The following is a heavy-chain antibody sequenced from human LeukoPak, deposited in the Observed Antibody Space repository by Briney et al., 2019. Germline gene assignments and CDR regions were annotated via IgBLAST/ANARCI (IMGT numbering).Heavy chain of an antibody. J-gene: IGHJ1*01. CDR3: ARDQSPAGAEYFQH. Sequence: PGGSLRLSCAASGFTFSSYGMHWVRQAPGKGLEWVAVIWYDGSDKYYADSVKGRFTISRDNSKNTLYLQMNSLRVEDTAVYYCARDQSPAGAEYFQHWGQGTLVTVSS. CDR2: IWYDGSDK. V-gene: IGHV3-33*01. CDR1: GFTFSSYG.